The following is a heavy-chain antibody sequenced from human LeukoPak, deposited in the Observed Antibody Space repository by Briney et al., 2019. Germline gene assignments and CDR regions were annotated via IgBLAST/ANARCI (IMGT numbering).Heavy chain of an antibody. CDR3: ARDPTELQLLSYYFDY. CDR2: ISFSGTTT. CDR1: GITFSSYS. V-gene: IGHV3-23*01. Sequence: PGGSLRLSCAASGITFSSYSMSWVRQAPGKGLEWVSSISFSGTTTYYADSVKGRFTVSRDNSKNTLYLQMDGLRAEDTAVYYCARDPTELQLLSYYFDYWAREPWPPSPQ. J-gene: IGHJ4*02. D-gene: IGHD2-2*01.